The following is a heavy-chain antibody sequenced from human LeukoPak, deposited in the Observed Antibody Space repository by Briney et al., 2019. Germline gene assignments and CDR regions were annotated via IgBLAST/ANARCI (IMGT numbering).Heavy chain of an antibody. J-gene: IGHJ5*02. D-gene: IGHD6-13*01. CDR2: IIPIFGTA. Sequence: ASVKVSCKASGGTFSSYAISWVRPAPGQGLEWMGGIIPIFGTANYAQKFQGRVTITADESTSTAYMELSSLRSEDTAVYYCARARIAANANWFDPWGQGTLVTVSS. V-gene: IGHV1-69*13. CDR3: ARARIAANANWFDP. CDR1: GGTFSSYA.